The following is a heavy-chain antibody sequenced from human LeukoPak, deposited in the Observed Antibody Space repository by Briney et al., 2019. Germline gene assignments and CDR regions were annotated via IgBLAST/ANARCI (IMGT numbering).Heavy chain of an antibody. V-gene: IGHV4-30-2*01. CDR2: IYHSGST. J-gene: IGHJ5*02. Sequence: PSETLSLTCAVSGGSISSGGYSWSWIRQPPGKGLEWIGYIYHSGSTYYNPSLKSRVTISVDRSKNQFSLKLSSVTAADTAVYYCARASHGDYVWGSYRYPSWFDPWGQGTLVTVSS. CDR1: GGSISSGGYS. D-gene: IGHD3-16*02. CDR3: ARASHGDYVWGSYRYPSWFDP.